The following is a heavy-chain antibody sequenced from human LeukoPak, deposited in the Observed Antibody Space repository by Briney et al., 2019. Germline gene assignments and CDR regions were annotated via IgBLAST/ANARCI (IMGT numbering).Heavy chain of an antibody. J-gene: IGHJ4*02. V-gene: IGHV4-59*12. CDR3: ARRLLTGYYRINPRGSSFDY. D-gene: IGHD3-9*01. Sequence: SETLSLTRTVSGGSISSYYWSWIRQPPGKGLEWIGYIYYSGSTNYNPSLKSRVTISVDTSKNQFSLKLSSVTAADTAVYYCARRLLTGYYRINPRGSSFDYWGQGTLVTVSS. CDR1: GGSISSYY. CDR2: IYYSGST.